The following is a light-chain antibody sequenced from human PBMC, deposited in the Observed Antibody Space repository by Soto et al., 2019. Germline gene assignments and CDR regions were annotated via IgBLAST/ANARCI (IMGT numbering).Light chain of an antibody. CDR1: QSVSSN. CDR2: GAS. J-gene: IGKJ2*01. Sequence: EIVITQSPATLSVSPGERATLSCRASQSVSSNLAWYQQKPGQAPRLLIYGASTRATGIPARFSGSGSGTEVTLTISSLQSEDFAVYYCQQYNNWPQTFGQGTKLEIK. V-gene: IGKV3-15*01. CDR3: QQYNNWPQT.